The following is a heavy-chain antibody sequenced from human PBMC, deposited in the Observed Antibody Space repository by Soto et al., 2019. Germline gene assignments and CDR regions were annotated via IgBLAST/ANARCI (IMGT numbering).Heavy chain of an antibody. CDR1: GYTFTSYG. V-gene: IGHV1-18*01. D-gene: IGHD2-2*01. J-gene: IGHJ6*02. CDR2: ISAYNGNT. Sequence: QVQLVQSGAEVKKPGASVKVSCKASGYTFTSYGISWVRQAPGQGLEWMGWISAYNGNTNYAQKHQGRVTMTTDTSTSTANMELRSLRSDDTAVYYCARADIVVVPAAMHNYYYYGMDVWGQGTTVTVSS. CDR3: ARADIVVVPAAMHNYYYYGMDV.